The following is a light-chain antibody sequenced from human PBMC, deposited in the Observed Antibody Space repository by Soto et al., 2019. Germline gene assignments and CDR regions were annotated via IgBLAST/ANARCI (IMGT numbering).Light chain of an antibody. J-gene: IGLJ7*01. CDR1: SSDVGAYNF. Sequence: QSVLTQPASVSGSPGQSITIFCTGSSSDVGAYNFVSWYQQSPGRAPRLIIYQVNNRPSGISNRFSGSKSGNTASLLISGLQAEDEADYHCSSYSTSNILLFGGGTQLTVL. CDR3: SSYSTSNILL. CDR2: QVN. V-gene: IGLV2-14*01.